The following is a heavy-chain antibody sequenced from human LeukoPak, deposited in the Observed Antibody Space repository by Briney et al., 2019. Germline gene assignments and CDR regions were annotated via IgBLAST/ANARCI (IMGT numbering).Heavy chain of an antibody. CDR3: ARGIVGATRIDY. D-gene: IGHD1-26*01. J-gene: IGHJ4*02. CDR1: GGSFSGYY. CDR2: INHSGST. Sequence: SETLSLTCAVYGGSFSGYYWSWIRQPPGKGLEWIGEINHSGSTYYNPSLKSRLTISVDTSKTQFSLKLSSVTAADTAVYYCARGIVGATRIDYWGQGTLVTVSS. V-gene: IGHV4-34*01.